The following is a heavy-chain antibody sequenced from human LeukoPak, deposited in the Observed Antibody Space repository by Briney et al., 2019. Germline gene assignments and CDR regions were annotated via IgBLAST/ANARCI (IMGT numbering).Heavy chain of an antibody. Sequence: GASVKVSCKASGCTFNSYEITWVGPAPAQGLEWMAWISTYKGNTNYAQKVQGRVTMTTDTSTSAAYMELRSLRSDDTAVYYFARVLRYDFWSAYYFDYWGQGTLVTVSS. J-gene: IGHJ4*02. CDR1: GCTFNSYE. CDR2: ISTYKGNT. CDR3: ARVLRYDFWSAYYFDY. D-gene: IGHD3-3*01. V-gene: IGHV1-18*01.